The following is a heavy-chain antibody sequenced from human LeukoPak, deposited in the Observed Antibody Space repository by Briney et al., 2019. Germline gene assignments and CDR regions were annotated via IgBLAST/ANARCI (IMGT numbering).Heavy chain of an antibody. Sequence: GESLKISCKGSGYRFSNFWIAGVRQMPGKGLERMAMIYPGDSDTRYSPSFQGQVTISADKSISTVYLQWSSLKASDTAMYYCARRDDGGDFDYWGQGNLVTVSS. CDR1: GYRFSNFW. CDR2: IYPGDSDT. D-gene: IGHD4-23*01. J-gene: IGHJ4*02. CDR3: ARRDDGGDFDY. V-gene: IGHV5-51*01.